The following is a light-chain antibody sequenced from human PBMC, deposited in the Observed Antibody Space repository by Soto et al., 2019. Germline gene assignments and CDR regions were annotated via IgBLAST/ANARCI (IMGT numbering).Light chain of an antibody. CDR2: GNS. Sequence: QSVLTQPPSVSGAPGQRVTISCTGSSSNIGAGYDVHWYQQVPGTAPKLLIYGNSNRPSGVPDRFSGSKSGTPASLAITGLQAEDEADYYCQSFGSSLSGYVFGTGTKVTVL. CDR1: SSNIGAGYD. V-gene: IGLV1-40*01. CDR3: QSFGSSLSGYV. J-gene: IGLJ1*01.